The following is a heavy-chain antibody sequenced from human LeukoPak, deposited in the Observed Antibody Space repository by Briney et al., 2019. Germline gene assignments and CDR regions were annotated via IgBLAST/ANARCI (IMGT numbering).Heavy chain of an antibody. CDR1: GFTFSDYY. Sequence: PGGSLRLSCAASGFTFSDYYMSWIRQAPGKGLGWVSYISSSGSTIYYADSVKGRFTISRDNAKNSLYLQMNSLRAEDTAVYYCARDRSGSLRVPRGYWGQGTLVTVSS. V-gene: IGHV3-11*04. CDR2: ISSSGSTI. J-gene: IGHJ4*02. CDR3: ARDRSGSLRVPRGY. D-gene: IGHD6-19*01.